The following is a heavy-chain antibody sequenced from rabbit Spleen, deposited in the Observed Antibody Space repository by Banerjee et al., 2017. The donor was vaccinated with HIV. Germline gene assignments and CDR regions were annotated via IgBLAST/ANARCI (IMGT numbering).Heavy chain of an antibody. D-gene: IGHD1-1*01. J-gene: IGHJ4*01. CDR1: GFTISGYR. CDR2: IYPITETT. Sequence: QLEESGCRLVQPGVSLSFSCKAFGFTISGYRMYWVRQAPGKGLEWVGIIYPITETTYYANWVNGRFTISSDNAQNTVDLQMNSLTAADTATYFCAREDVGGSVSLWGQGTLVTVS. V-gene: IGHV1S7*01. CDR3: AREDVGGSVSL.